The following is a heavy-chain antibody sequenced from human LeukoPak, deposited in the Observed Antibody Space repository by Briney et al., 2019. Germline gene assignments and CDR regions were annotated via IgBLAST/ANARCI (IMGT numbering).Heavy chain of an antibody. Sequence: GGSLRLSCAASVFTFSSYWMHWVRPAPGKGLVWVTRVNSDGSSTTYADYVKGRITVSRDNAKNTLYLQLNSLRAEDTAVYYCARARPGYYYMDVWGKGTTVTVSS. J-gene: IGHJ6*03. CDR3: ARARPGYYYMDV. CDR1: VFTFSSYW. D-gene: IGHD3-10*01. V-gene: IGHV3-74*01. CDR2: VNSDGSST.